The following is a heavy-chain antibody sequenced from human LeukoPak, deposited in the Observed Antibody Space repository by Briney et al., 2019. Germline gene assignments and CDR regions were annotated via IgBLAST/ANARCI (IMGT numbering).Heavy chain of an antibody. D-gene: IGHD2/OR15-2a*01. CDR2: INPNSGGT. Sequence: RASVKVSCKASGYTFTGYYMHWVRQAPGQGLEWMGWINPNSGGTNYAQKFQGKVTMTRDTSISTAYMELSRLRSDDTAVYYCAILRRPYNNRFDPWGQGTLVTVSS. CDR3: AILRRPYNNRFDP. V-gene: IGHV1-2*02. CDR1: GYTFTGYY. J-gene: IGHJ5*02.